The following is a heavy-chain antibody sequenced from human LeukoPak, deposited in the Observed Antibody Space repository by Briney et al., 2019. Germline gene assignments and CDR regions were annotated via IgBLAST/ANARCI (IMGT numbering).Heavy chain of an antibody. CDR1: GFFFKDYG. Sequence: PGGSPRLLCGPSGFFFKDYGMYWVRQGQGKGLELVCGVNWNGGSTGYSDPVKGRFTISRDNAKNSLYLQMNSLRAEDTALYYCARWGSGYNLFDYWGQGILVTVSS. D-gene: IGHD3-3*01. J-gene: IGHJ4*02. CDR2: VNWNGGST. V-gene: IGHV3-20*04. CDR3: ARWGSGYNLFDY.